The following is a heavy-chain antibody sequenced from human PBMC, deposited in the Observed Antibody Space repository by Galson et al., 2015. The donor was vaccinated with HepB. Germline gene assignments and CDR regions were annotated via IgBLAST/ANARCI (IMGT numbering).Heavy chain of an antibody. D-gene: IGHD3-22*01. Sequence: SVKVSCKASGYTFTSYGVSWVRQAPGQGLEWMGWISAYNGNTNYAQKLQGRVTMTADTSTSTAYMELRSLRSDDTAVYYCARDPYYYDSSGYFHHWYFDLWGRGTLVTVSS. CDR3: ARDPYYYDSSGYFHHWYFDL. CDR1: GYTFTSYG. CDR2: ISAYNGNT. V-gene: IGHV1-18*04. J-gene: IGHJ2*01.